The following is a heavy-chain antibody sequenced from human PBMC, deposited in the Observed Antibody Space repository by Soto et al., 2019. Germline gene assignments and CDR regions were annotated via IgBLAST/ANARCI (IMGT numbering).Heavy chain of an antibody. V-gene: IGHV4-4*09. D-gene: IGHD2-15*01. J-gene: IGHJ2*01. CDR3: AAFVGAYWYFDL. CDR1: GGSISSYY. Sequence: SETLSLTCTVSGGSISSYYWSWIRQPPGKGLEWIGYIYSSGTTYYNPSLKSRVTISIDTSKNQFSLRLNSVTAADTAVYYCAAFVGAYWYFDLWGRGTLVTVSS. CDR2: IYSSGTT.